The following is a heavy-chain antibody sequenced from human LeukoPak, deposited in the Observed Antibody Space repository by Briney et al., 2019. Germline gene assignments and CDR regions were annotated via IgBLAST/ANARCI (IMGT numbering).Heavy chain of an antibody. Sequence: PGGPLRLSCAASGFTFSSYSMNWVRQAPGKGLEWVSYISSSSSTIYYADSVKGRFTISRDNAKNSLYLQMNSLRAEDTAVYYCARYCGGDCYSGFDPWGQGTLVTVSS. CDR3: ARYCGGDCYSGFDP. V-gene: IGHV3-48*01. D-gene: IGHD2-21*01. J-gene: IGHJ5*02. CDR1: GFTFSSYS. CDR2: ISSSSSTI.